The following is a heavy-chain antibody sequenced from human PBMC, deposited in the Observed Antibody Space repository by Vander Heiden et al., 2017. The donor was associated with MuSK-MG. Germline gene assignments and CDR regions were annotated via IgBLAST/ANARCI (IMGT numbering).Heavy chain of an antibody. CDR2: IKSKTDGGTT. CDR3: TTEDYYGSLSY. Sequence: EVQLVESGGGLVKPGGSLRLSCAASGFTFSNAWMSWVRQAPGKGLEWVGRIKSKTDGGTTDDAAPVKGRFTISRDDSKNTLYLQMNSMKTEDTAVYYCTTEDYYGSLSYWGQGTLVTVSS. V-gene: IGHV3-15*01. J-gene: IGHJ4*02. D-gene: IGHD3-10*01. CDR1: GFTFSNAW.